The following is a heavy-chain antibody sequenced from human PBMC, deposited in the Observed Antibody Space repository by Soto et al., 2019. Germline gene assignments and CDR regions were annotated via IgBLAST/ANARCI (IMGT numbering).Heavy chain of an antibody. J-gene: IGHJ6*02. CDR1: GYSFTSYW. Sequence: LWESLKISCKGSGYSFTSYWIGWVRQMPGKGLEWMGIIYPGDSDTRYSPSFQGQVTISADKSISTAYLQWSSLKASDTAMYYCARHAGIAARPVFYYCGMDVWGQGTTVTVS. CDR2: IYPGDSDT. D-gene: IGHD6-6*01. V-gene: IGHV5-51*01. CDR3: ARHAGIAARPVFYYCGMDV.